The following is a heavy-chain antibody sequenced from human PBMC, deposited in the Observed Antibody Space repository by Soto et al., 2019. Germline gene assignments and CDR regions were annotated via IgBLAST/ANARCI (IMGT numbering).Heavy chain of an antibody. CDR2: VYYSGSS. J-gene: IGHJ5*02. CDR3: AKLSCTSSTCYFPGWFDP. Sequence: TLSLTCTVSGDSISCGCSFWSLRLHPAWSGLEWIANVYYSGSSYYNPSLKSRLTISVDTTKNQFSLQLKSMTAADTAVYYCAKLSCTSSTCYFPGWFDPWGQGTLVTVSS. CDR1: GDSISCGCSF. V-gene: IGHV4-31*03. D-gene: IGHD2-2*01.